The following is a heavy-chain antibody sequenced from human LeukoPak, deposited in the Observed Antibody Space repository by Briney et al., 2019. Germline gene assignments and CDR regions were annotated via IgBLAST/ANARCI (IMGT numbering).Heavy chain of an antibody. CDR3: ARTAYDILTGEIHNWFDP. CDR2: INTGDGDT. J-gene: IGHJ5*02. D-gene: IGHD3-9*01. CDR1: GYTFTTFV. V-gene: IGHV1-3*04. Sequence: GASVKVSCKASGYTFTTFVIHWVRRAPGQRLEWMGWINTGDGDTKYSQKFQGRVTITRDTSASTAYMELSSLRSEDTAVYFCARTAYDILTGEIHNWFDPWGQGTLVTVSS.